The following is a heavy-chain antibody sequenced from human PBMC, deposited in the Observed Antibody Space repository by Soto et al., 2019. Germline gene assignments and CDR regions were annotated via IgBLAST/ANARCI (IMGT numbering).Heavy chain of an antibody. Sequence: GGSLRLSCAASGFTFSSYAMHWVRQAPGKGLEYVSAISSNGGSTYYANSVKGRFTISRDNSKNTLYLQMGSLRAEDMAVYYCARPSRDYYDSSGYPGAYYFDYWGQGTQVTVSS. CDR1: GFTFSSYA. CDR2: ISSNGGST. CDR3: ARPSRDYYDSSGYPGAYYFDY. J-gene: IGHJ4*02. V-gene: IGHV3-64*01. D-gene: IGHD3-22*01.